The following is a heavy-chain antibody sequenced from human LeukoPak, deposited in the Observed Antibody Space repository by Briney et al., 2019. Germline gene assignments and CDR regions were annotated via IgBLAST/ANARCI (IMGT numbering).Heavy chain of an antibody. CDR1: GFTFSSAW. Sequence: PGGSLRLSCAASGFTFSSAWMTWVRQTPGKGLEWVGRINQINYGGTTDYAAPVKDRFTISRDDSINTLYLQMNSLRTEDTAVYYCATGFSSTSHDGYWGQGTLVTVSS. CDR3: ATGFSSTSHDGY. V-gene: IGHV3-15*01. CDR2: INQINYGGTT. D-gene: IGHD2/OR15-2a*01. J-gene: IGHJ4*02.